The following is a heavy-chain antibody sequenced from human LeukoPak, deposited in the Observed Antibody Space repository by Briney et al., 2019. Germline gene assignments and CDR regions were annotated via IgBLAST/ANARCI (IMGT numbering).Heavy chain of an antibody. V-gene: IGHV3-30*04. J-gene: IGHJ4*02. CDR3: ARAQHNWNAANSPYY. CDR2: MSYDGRNK. D-gene: IGHD1-20*01. CDR1: GFTFSSYA. Sequence: GGSLSLSCVASGFTFSSYAMHWVRQAPGKGLEGVALMSYDGRNKFYADSVKGRFTISRDTSKNKLYLQMNSLRAEDTDVYHCARAQHNWNAANSPYYWGQGTLVTVSS.